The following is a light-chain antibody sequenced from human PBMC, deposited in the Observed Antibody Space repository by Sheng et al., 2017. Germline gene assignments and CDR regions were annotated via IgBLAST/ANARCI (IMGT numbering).Light chain of an antibody. CDR3: QQLSNYPS. CDR1: QGIGSY. J-gene: IGKJ4*01. Sequence: DVQLTQSPSFLSASVGDRVTITCRASQGIGSYVAWYQQKPGAAPKLLIYAASTLQGGVPSRFSGSGSVTEFTLTITDLQSEDFATYYCQQLSNYPSFGGGTKVE. CDR2: AAS. V-gene: IGKV1-9*01.